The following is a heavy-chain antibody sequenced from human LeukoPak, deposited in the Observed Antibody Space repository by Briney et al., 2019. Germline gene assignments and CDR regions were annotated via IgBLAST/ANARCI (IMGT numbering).Heavy chain of an antibody. Sequence: GASVKVSCKASGYTFTSHDINWVRQAAGQGLEWMGWMNPNSGNTGYAQKFQDRVTITGNPSINTVYMALRNLRFEDTAVYYCARGRLTTTTVTSFYSYYMDDWGKGTTVTVSS. D-gene: IGHD4-17*01. CDR3: ARGRLTTTTVTSFYSYYMDD. CDR2: MNPNSGNT. CDR1: GYTFTSHD. V-gene: IGHV1-8*02. J-gene: IGHJ6*03.